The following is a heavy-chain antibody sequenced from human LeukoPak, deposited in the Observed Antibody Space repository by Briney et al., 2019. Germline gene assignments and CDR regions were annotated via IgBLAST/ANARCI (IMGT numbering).Heavy chain of an antibody. Sequence: GGSLRLSCAASGFTFSSHDMHWVRQAPGKGLEWVAIISYDGGKKDYADSVKGRFTISRDNSKNTLYLQMNSLRAEDTAVYYCAKDRSKGYYGDEFDFWGQGTLVTVSS. CDR1: GFTFSSHD. J-gene: IGHJ4*02. CDR2: ISYDGGKK. V-gene: IGHV3-30*18. D-gene: IGHD4-17*01. CDR3: AKDRSKGYYGDEFDF.